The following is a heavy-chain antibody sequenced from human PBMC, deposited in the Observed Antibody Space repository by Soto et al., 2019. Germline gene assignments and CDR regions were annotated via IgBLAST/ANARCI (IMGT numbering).Heavy chain of an antibody. CDR1: GGTFSSYA. V-gene: IGHV1-69*01. Sequence: QVQLVQSGAEVKKPGSSVKVSCKASGGTFSSYAISWVRQAPGQGLEWMGGIIPIFGTANYAQKFQGRVTITADESTSKAYMELSSLRSEDTAVYYCARDLDYYDSSGYRGGGFDYWGQGTLVTVSS. CDR3: ARDLDYYDSSGYRGGGFDY. D-gene: IGHD3-22*01. CDR2: IIPIFGTA. J-gene: IGHJ4*02.